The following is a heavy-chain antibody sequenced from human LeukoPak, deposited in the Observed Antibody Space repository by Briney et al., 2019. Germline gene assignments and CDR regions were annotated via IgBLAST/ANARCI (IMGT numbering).Heavy chain of an antibody. Sequence: SVKVSCKASGGTFSSYAISWVRQATGQGLEWMGGIIPIFGTANYAQKFQGRVTITADESTSTAYMELSSLRSEDTAVYYCARDKSSSSLSYYYYYGMDVWGQGTTVTVSS. V-gene: IGHV1-69*13. D-gene: IGHD6-6*01. CDR1: GGTFSSYA. CDR3: ARDKSSSSLSYYYYYGMDV. CDR2: IIPIFGTA. J-gene: IGHJ6*02.